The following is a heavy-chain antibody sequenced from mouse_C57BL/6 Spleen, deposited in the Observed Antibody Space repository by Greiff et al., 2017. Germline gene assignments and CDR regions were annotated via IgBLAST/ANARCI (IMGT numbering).Heavy chain of an antibody. V-gene: IGHV3-1*01. Sequence: EVQVVESGPGMVKPSQSLSLTCTVTGYSITSGYDWHWIRHFPGNKLEWMGYISYSGSTNYNPSLKSRISITHDTSKNHVFLKLNSVTTEDTATYYCARRLPDYWYFDVWGTGTTVTVSS. CDR1: GYSITSGYD. D-gene: IGHD2-10*01. CDR2: ISYSGST. CDR3: ARRLPDYWYFDV. J-gene: IGHJ1*03.